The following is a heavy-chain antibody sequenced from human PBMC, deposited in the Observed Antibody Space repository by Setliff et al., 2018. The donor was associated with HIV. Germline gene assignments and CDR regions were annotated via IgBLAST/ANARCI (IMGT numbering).Heavy chain of an antibody. V-gene: IGHV4-59*01. CDR1: GGSISSYY. Sequence: PSETLSLTCTVSGGSISSYYWSWIRQPPGKGLEWIGYIYYSGSTNYNPSLKSRVTISVDTSKNQFSLKLSSVTASDTAVYYCARAPKGYYYYYMDVWGKGTTVTVS. CDR3: ARAPKGYYYYYMDV. CDR2: IYYSGST. J-gene: IGHJ6*03.